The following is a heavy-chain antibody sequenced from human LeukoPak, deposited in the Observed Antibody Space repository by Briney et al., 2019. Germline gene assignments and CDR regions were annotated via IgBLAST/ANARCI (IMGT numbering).Heavy chain of an antibody. CDR1: GGSISSYY. J-gene: IGHJ5*02. CDR3: ARDYSNYVVWFDP. V-gene: IGHV4-4*07. Sequence: SETLSLTCTASGGSISSYYWSWIRQPAGKGLEWIGRIYTSGSTNYNPSLRSRVAISVDKSKNQFSLKLSSVTAADTAVYYCARDYSNYVVWFDPWGQGTLVTVSS. CDR2: IYTSGST. D-gene: IGHD4-11*01.